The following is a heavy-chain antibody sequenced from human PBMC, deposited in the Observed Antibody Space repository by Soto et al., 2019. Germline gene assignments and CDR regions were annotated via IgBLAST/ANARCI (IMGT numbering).Heavy chain of an antibody. CDR3: ARDLGGYEDYYYYYGMDV. CDR1: GASISSSNW. J-gene: IGHJ6*02. D-gene: IGHD5-12*01. Sequence: ETLSLTCVYAGASISSSNWWSWVRQPPGKWLEWIGEIYHSGSTNYNPSLKSRVTISVDKSKNQFSLKLRSVTEADTAVYYCARDLGGYEDYYYYYGMDVWGQGTTVTASS. CDR2: IYHSGST. V-gene: IGHV4-4*02.